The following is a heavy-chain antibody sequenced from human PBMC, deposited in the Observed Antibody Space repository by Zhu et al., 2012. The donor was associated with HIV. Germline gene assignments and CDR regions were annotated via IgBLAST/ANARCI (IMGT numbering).Heavy chain of an antibody. J-gene: IGHJ4*02. CDR1: GGSISSYY. CDR2: FYASGSI. Sequence: QVQLQESGPGLVKPSETLSLSCTVSGGSISSYYWSWIRQSPGKGLEWIGYFYASGSIDYNPSLKSRVAISVDTSKNQFSLSLDSVTAADTAIHYCARYSAWYKCFDYWGQGILVTVSS. CDR3: ARYSAWYKCFDY. D-gene: IGHD6-19*01. V-gene: IGHV4-4*08.